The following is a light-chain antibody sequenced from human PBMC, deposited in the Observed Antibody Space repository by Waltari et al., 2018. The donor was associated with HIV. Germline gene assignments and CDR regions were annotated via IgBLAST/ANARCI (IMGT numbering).Light chain of an antibody. V-gene: IGLV3-25*03. Sequence: YELTQPPSVSVSPGQTAAITCSGDALPTQYSFWYPQRPGQAPVMVIFKDTQRASGIPERFSGSSSGTTVTLTISGVQTEDEADYYCQSVDAGGTQVVFGGGTKLSVL. CDR1: ALPTQY. J-gene: IGLJ2*01. CDR2: KDT. CDR3: QSVDAGGTQVV.